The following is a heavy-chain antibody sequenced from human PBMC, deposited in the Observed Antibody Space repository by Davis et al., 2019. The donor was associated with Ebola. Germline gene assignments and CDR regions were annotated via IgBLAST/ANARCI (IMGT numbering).Heavy chain of an antibody. V-gene: IGHV1-18*04. Sequence: ASVKVSCKASGYTFTTTGITWVRQAPGQGLEWMGWISAYNGDTNSAQKIQGRVTLTTDTSTSTAYMELRSLTSDDTAVYYCARKERGRALDYWGQGTLVTVSS. CDR3: ARKERGRALDY. CDR1: GYTFTTTG. J-gene: IGHJ4*02. CDR2: ISAYNGDT.